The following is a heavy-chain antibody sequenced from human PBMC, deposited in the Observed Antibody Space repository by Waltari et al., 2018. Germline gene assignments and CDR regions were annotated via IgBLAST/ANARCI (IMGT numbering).Heavy chain of an antibody. D-gene: IGHD6-13*01. CDR2: INRDESIT. Sequence: EVQLVESGGGLVQPGGSLRLSCAASGFTFSNYWMHWVRQAPGKGLVWVSGINRDESITNYADSVKGRFTISRDNAKNTLYLQMNSLRAEDTAVFYCARGLSSSWYNWGQGTLVTVSS. J-gene: IGHJ4*02. CDR1: GFTFSNYW. CDR3: ARGLSSSWYN. V-gene: IGHV3-74*01.